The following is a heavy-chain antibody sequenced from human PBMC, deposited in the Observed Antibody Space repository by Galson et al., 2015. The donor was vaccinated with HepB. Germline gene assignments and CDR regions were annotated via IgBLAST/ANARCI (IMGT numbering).Heavy chain of an antibody. CDR2: ISYDGSNK. CDR3: AKGGLYCSGTSCCPKEFDY. Sequence: SLRLSCAASGFTFSSYGMHWVRQAPGKGLEWVAVISYDGSNKYYADSVKGRFTISRDNSKNTLYLQMNSLRAEDMAVHYCAKGGLYCSGTSCCPKEFDYWGQGTLVTVSS. V-gene: IGHV3-30*18. CDR1: GFTFSSYG. D-gene: IGHD2-2*01. J-gene: IGHJ4*02.